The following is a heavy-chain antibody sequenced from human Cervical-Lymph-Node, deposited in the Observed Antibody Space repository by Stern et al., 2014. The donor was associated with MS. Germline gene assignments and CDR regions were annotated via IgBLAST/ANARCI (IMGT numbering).Heavy chain of an antibody. CDR1: GGSFSGYY. V-gene: IGHV4-34*01. J-gene: IGHJ4*02. D-gene: IGHD6-19*01. CDR2: INHSGST. Sequence: QVQLQQWGAGLLKPSETLSLTCAVYGGSFSGYYWSWIRQPPGKGLEWIGEINHSGSTNYNPSLKSRVTISVDTSKNQFSLKLSSVTAADTAVYYCARVGHTYSSGWYYFDYWGQGTLVTVSS. CDR3: ARVGHTYSSGWYYFDY.